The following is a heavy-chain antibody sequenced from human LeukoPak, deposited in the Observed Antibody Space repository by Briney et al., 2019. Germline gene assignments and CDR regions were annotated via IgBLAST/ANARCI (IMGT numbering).Heavy chain of an antibody. J-gene: IGHJ3*02. V-gene: IGHV3-9*01. D-gene: IGHD3-22*01. CDR3: AKGLVVVITHPFDI. CDR1: GFTFDDYA. CDR2: ISWKSGSI. Sequence: GGSLRLSCAASGFTFDDYAMHWVRQAPGKGLEWVSGISWKSGSIAYTDSVKGRFTISRDNAKNSLYLQMNSLRPEDTSLYYCAKGLVVVITHPFDIWGQGTMVTVSS.